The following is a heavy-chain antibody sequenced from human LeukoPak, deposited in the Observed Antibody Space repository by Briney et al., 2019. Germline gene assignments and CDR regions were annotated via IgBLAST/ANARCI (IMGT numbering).Heavy chain of an antibody. CDR1: GFTFSDYY. CDR3: ARQADIVVVPAGTFDP. CDR2: ISSSGSTI. J-gene: IGHJ5*02. V-gene: IGHV3-11*01. D-gene: IGHD2-2*01. Sequence: GGSLRLSCAASGFTFSDYYMSWIRQAPGKGPEWVSYISSSGSTIYYADSVKGRFTISRDNAKNSLYLQMNSLRAEDTAVYYCARQADIVVVPAGTFDPWGQGTLVTVSS.